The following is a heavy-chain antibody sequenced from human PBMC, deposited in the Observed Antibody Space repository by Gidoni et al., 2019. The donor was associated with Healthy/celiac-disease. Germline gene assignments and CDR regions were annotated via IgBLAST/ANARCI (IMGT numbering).Heavy chain of an antibody. V-gene: IGHV4-39*07. CDR3: ARDRGTYYYYGMDV. D-gene: IGHD3-10*01. CDR2: IYYSGST. CDR1: GGSISSSSYY. Sequence: QLQLQESGPGLVKPSATLSLTCTVSGGSISSSSYYWGWIRQPPGKGLEWIGSIYYSGSTYYNPSLKSRVTIAVETSKNQFSLKLSSVTAADTAVYYCARDRGTYYYYGMDVWGQGTTVTVSS. J-gene: IGHJ6*02.